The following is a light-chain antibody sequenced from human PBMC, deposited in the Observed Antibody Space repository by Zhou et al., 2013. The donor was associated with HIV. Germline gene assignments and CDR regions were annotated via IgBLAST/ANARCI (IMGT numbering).Light chain of an antibody. CDR3: QQYDTSPWT. Sequence: DIQMTQSPSTLSASVGDTVTITCRASQSVSDYLAWYQQKPGKAPKLLIFKASRLQSGVPSKFSGSASGSEFTLTISSLQPDDFATYYCQQYDTSPWTFGQGTKVDIK. J-gene: IGKJ1*01. CDR1: QSVSDY. CDR2: KAS. V-gene: IGKV1-5*03.